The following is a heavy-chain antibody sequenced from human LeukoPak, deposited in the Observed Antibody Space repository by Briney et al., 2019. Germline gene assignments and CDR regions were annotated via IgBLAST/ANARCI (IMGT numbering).Heavy chain of an antibody. D-gene: IGHD3-10*01. CDR1: GFTFGSYW. Sequence: GGSLRLSCSASGFTFGSYWMSWVRQAPGKGLEWVANINQVGSVERYVDSVKGRFAISRDNARNSLYLQMNSLRAEATAVYYCARLSIRADTVDYWGQGTLVTVSS. V-gene: IGHV3-7*05. J-gene: IGHJ4*02. CDR2: INQVGSVE. CDR3: ARLSIRADTVDY.